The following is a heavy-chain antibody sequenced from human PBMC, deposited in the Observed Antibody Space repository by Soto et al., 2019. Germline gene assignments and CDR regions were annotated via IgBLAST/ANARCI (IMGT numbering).Heavy chain of an antibody. CDR3: ASPKIAFYNWFDP. D-gene: IGHD3-3*02. CDR2: IYYSGST. Sequence: SETLSLTCTVSGGSISNYYWGWIRQPPGKGLEWIGSIYYSGSTYYNPSLKSRVTISVDTSKNQFSLKLSSVTAADTAVYYCASPKIAFYNWFDPWGQGTLVTVSS. V-gene: IGHV4-39*01. CDR1: GGSISNYY. J-gene: IGHJ5*02.